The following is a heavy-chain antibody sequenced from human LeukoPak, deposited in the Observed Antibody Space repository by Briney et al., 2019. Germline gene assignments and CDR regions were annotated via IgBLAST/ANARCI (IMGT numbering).Heavy chain of an antibody. J-gene: IGHJ3*01. CDR3: AKEAGQDFGALDAFDV. D-gene: IGHD4-17*01. CDR2: ISSSSSYI. Sequence: PGGSLRLSCAASGFTFSSYSMNWVRQAPGKGLGWVSSISSSSSYIYYADSVKGRFTISRDNAKNSLYLQMNSLRAEDTAVYYCAKEAGQDFGALDAFDVWGQGTMVTVSS. V-gene: IGHV3-21*01. CDR1: GFTFSSYS.